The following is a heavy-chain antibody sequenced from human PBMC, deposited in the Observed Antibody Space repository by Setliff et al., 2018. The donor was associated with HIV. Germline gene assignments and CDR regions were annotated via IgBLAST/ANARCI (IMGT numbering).Heavy chain of an antibody. CDR3: ASPQGANQLLWSFDY. Sequence: ASVKVSCKTSGGTFISQAISWVRQAPGQGLEWMGGIIPIFGTANYAQKFQGRVTITADESTNTAYMELSSLRSEDTAVYYCASPQGANQLLWSFDYWGQGTLVTVSS. J-gene: IGHJ4*02. V-gene: IGHV1-69*13. CDR1: GGTFISQA. D-gene: IGHD2-2*01. CDR2: IIPIFGTA.